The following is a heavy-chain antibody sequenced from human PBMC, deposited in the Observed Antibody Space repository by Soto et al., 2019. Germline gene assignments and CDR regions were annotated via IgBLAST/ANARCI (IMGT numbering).Heavy chain of an antibody. Sequence: RXESLMISRKGCGYSFASYWISRVRQMPGKGLEGVGRIDPIDSYTNYSPSFQGHVTISADKSISTAYRQWSSLKASDTAMYYCARLSRLTIFGVVTPYYYYGMYGWGNWTTVTVSS. J-gene: IGHJ6*04. V-gene: IGHV5-10-1*01. CDR1: GYSFASYW. D-gene: IGHD3-3*01. CDR2: IDPIDSYT. CDR3: ARLSRLTIFGVVTPYYYYGMYG.